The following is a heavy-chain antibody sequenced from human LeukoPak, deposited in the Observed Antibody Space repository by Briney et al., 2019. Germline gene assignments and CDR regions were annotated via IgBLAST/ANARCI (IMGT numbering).Heavy chain of an antibody. D-gene: IGHD4-17*01. CDR3: AKAFTTVTTGPVDY. CDR2: ISGSGGST. J-gene: IGHJ4*02. CDR1: GFTFSSYA. Sequence: GGSLRLSCAASGFTFSSYAMSWVRQAPGKGLEWVSAISGSGGSTYYADSVKGRFTISRGNSKNTLYLQMNSLRAEDTAVYYCAKAFTTVTTGPVDYWGQGTLVTVSS. V-gene: IGHV3-23*01.